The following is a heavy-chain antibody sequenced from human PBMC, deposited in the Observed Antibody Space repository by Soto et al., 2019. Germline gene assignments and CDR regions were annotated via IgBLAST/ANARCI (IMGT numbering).Heavy chain of an antibody. CDR2: IIPIFGTA. J-gene: IGHJ4*02. Sequence: QVQLVQSGAEVKKPGSSVKVSCKASGGTFSSYAISWVRQAPGQGLEWMGGIIPIFGTANYAQKFQGRVTITADESTSAAYMELSILRSEDTAVYYCARGGIYCSSTSCASEGLYFDYWGQGTLVTVSS. D-gene: IGHD2-2*01. CDR3: ARGGIYCSSTSCASEGLYFDY. V-gene: IGHV1-69*01. CDR1: GGTFSSYA.